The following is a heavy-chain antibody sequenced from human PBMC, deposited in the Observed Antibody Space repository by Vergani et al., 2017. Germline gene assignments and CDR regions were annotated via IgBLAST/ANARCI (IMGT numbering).Heavy chain of an antibody. D-gene: IGHD6-19*01. CDR1: GGSISSYY. Sequence: QVQLQESGPGLVKPSETLSLTCTVSGGSISSYYWSWIRQPPGKGLEWIGYIYYSGSTNYNPSLKSRVTISVDTSKNQFSLKLSSVTAADTAVYYCARVFVGWAGDYYYYYYMDVWGKGTTVTVSS. V-gene: IGHV4-59*01. CDR2: IYYSGST. J-gene: IGHJ6*03. CDR3: ARVFVGWAGDYYYYYYMDV.